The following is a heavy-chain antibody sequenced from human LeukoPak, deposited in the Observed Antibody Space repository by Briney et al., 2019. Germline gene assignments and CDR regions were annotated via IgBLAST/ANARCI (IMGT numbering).Heavy chain of an antibody. CDR3: AIAGESTTSCYRCFDY. J-gene: IGHJ4*02. CDR1: GYRFTSYW. CDR2: IYPDDSDT. V-gene: IGHV5-51*01. Sequence: GESLKISCKGSGYRFTSYWTGWVRQMPGKGLEWMGLIYPDDSDTRYSPSFQGQVTISADKSLSTAYLQWSSLKASDTAMYYCAIAGESTTSCYRCFDYWGQGTLVTVSS. D-gene: IGHD2-2*02.